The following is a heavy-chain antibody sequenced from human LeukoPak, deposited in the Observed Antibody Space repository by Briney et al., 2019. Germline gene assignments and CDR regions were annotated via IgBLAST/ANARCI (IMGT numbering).Heavy chain of an antibody. V-gene: IGHV3-74*01. CDR3: ARDLADAFDI. J-gene: IGHJ3*02. Sequence: GGTLRISSAAPGLTFSSYWMYLVRQAPGKGLVWVSRVNSVGSSTSYSDSVKSRFTISRDNAMNTLYQQMNSLIADDTAVYYCARDLADAFDIWGQGTMVTVSS. CDR1: GLTFSSYW. CDR2: VNSVGSST.